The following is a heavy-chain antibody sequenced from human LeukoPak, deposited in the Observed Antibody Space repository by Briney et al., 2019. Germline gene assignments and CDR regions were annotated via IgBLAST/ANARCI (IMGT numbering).Heavy chain of an antibody. CDR3: ARDRNTDFWSGYYTNYFDY. D-gene: IGHD3-3*01. J-gene: IGHJ4*02. Sequence: GRSLRLSCAASGFIFSNYWMTWVRHAPGKGLEWVATIKQDGGEKYYVDSVKGRFTISRDNAKNSLSLQMSSLRAEDTAVYYCARDRNTDFWSGYYTNYFDYWGQGTLVIVSS. CDR2: IKQDGGEK. V-gene: IGHV3-7*01. CDR1: GFIFSNYW.